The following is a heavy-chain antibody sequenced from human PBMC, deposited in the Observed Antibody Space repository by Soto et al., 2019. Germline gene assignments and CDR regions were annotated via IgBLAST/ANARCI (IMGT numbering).Heavy chain of an antibody. V-gene: IGHV4-59*01. CDR2: IYYSGST. CDR1: GASMTSYY. D-gene: IGHD3-16*01. CDR3: ARGGGPYYFDY. J-gene: IGHJ4*02. Sequence: SETLSLTCPVSGASMTSYYWSWIRQPPGRGLEWIGFIYYSGSTNYTPSLKSRVTISVDTSKNQFSLKLSSVTAADTAVYYCARGGGPYYFDYWGQGTLVTVSS.